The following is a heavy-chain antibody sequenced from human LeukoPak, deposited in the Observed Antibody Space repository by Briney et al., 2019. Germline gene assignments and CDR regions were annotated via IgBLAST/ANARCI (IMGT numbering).Heavy chain of an antibody. Sequence: SGGSLRLSCAASGFTFSSYAMSWVRQAPGKGLEWVSAISGSGGSTYYADSVKGRFTISRDNSKNTLYLQMNSLRAEDTAVYYCAKEGVIALGDIVVVPAASFDYWGQGTLVTVSS. CDR2: ISGSGGST. J-gene: IGHJ4*02. V-gene: IGHV3-23*01. CDR1: GFTFSSYA. D-gene: IGHD2-2*01. CDR3: AKEGVIALGDIVVVPAASFDY.